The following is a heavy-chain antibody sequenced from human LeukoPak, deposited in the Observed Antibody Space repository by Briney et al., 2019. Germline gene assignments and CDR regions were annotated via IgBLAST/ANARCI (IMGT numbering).Heavy chain of an antibody. D-gene: IGHD2-2*01. CDR3: ARGDVVVPAAAPYYYYYYMDV. J-gene: IGHJ6*03. CDR2: IIPIFGTA. V-gene: IGHV1-69*05. Sequence: ASVKVSCKASGGTFSSYAISWVRQAPGQGLEWMGGIIPIFGTANYAQKFQGRVTITTDESTSTAYMELSSLRSEDTAVYYCARGDVVVPAAAPYYYYYYMDVWGKGTMVTVSS. CDR1: GGTFSSYA.